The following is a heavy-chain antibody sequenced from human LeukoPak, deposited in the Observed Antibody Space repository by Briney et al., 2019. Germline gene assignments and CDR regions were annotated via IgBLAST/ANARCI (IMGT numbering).Heavy chain of an antibody. Sequence: SQTLSLTCAVSGGSISSGSYYWSWIRQPAGKGREWIGRICTSGSTNYNPSLKSRVTISVDTSKNQFSLKLSSVTAADTAVYYCARDAPYYDSSGYQNYYYYYMDVWGKGTTVTVSS. D-gene: IGHD3-22*01. J-gene: IGHJ6*03. CDR2: ICTSGST. CDR3: ARDAPYYDSSGYQNYYYYYMDV. CDR1: GGSISSGSYY. V-gene: IGHV4-61*02.